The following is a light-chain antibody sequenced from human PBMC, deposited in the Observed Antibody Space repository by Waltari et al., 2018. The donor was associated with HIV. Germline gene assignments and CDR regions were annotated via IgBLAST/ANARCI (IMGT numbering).Light chain of an antibody. Sequence: QSALTQPPSASGYPGQSVTISCTGTSSDVGGYDSVSWYQHHPGKVPRLIMYEGSKRPSGVPDRFSGFKSGNTASLTVSGLQAEDEADYYCTSYAGSGEYVFGTGTKVTVL. CDR1: SSDVGGYDS. CDR2: EGS. J-gene: IGLJ1*01. CDR3: TSYAGSGEYV. V-gene: IGLV2-8*01.